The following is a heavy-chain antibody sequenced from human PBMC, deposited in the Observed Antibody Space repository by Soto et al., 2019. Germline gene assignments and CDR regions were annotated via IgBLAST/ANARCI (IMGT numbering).Heavy chain of an antibody. D-gene: IGHD4-4*01. CDR3: ARDRYPNYPPDAFDI. CDR2: IWYDGSDK. J-gene: IGHJ3*02. V-gene: IGHV3-33*01. CDR1: GFTLSSNG. Sequence: LRLSCAASGFTLSSNGMHLVRQAPGKGLEWVAFIWYDGSDKYYADSVKGRFTISRDNSKNTLYLQMNSLRAEDTAVYYCARDRYPNYPPDAFDIWGQGTLVTVSS.